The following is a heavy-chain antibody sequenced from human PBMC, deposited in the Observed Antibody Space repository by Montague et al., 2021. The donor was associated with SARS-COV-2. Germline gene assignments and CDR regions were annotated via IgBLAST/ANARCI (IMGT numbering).Heavy chain of an antibody. V-gene: IGHV4-39*01. Sequence: SETLSLTCSVSGDPVTNTWHYWAWIRQPPGKGLEWIGSVSYDGXTXFXXXXKXRVTLSIDTSRNQFSLKLSSATAADTAMYYCANHDRLCSHSNCQISFEFDYWGQGILVTVSP. D-gene: IGHD3-16*02. CDR1: GDPVTNTWHY. CDR2: VSYDGXT. CDR3: ANHDRLCSHSNCQISFEFDY. J-gene: IGHJ4*02.